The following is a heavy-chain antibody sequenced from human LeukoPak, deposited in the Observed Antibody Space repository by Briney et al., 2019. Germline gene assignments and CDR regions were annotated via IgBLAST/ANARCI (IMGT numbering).Heavy chain of an antibody. CDR3: ARPARLYSSGWYPFDY. D-gene: IGHD6-19*01. CDR1: GYTFTGYY. CDR2: INPNSGGT. V-gene: IGHV1-2*02. Sequence: ASVKVSCKASGYTFTGYYMHWVRQAPGQGLEWMGWINPNSGGTNYAQKFQGRVTITRDTSASTAYMELSSLRSEDTAVYYCARPARLYSSGWYPFDYWGQGTLVTVSS. J-gene: IGHJ4*02.